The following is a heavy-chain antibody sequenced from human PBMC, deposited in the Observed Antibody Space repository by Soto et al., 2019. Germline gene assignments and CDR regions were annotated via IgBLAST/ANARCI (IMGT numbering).Heavy chain of an antibody. CDR1: GFSFSSYG. CDR3: ARGTGYY. J-gene: IGHJ4*02. CDR2: INGDGSIT. Sequence: EVQVGESGGGLVQPGGSLRLSCAASGFSFSSYGMHWVRQAPGKGLVWVSRINGDGSITNYADSVKGRFTISRDNAKNTLYLQMNSLTAEDTAVYYCARGTGYYWGQGILFTVSS. V-gene: IGHV3-74*01. D-gene: IGHD1-1*01.